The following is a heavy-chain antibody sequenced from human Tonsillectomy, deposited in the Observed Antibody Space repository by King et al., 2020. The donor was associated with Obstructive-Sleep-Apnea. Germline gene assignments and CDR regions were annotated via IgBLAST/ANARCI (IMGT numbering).Heavy chain of an antibody. D-gene: IGHD3-10*01. CDR3: ARQYGSGSYYPFDF. V-gene: IGHV4-39*07. CDR1: GASIFSSTYY. J-gene: IGHJ4*02. Sequence: QLQESGPGLVKPSETLSLTCTVSGASIFSSTYYWGWIRQPPGEGLEWIGDISYSGTTYYNPSLTSRVTISVDTSKNQFSLKLISVPAADTAVFYCARQYGSGSYYPFDFWGQGALVTVSS. CDR2: ISYSGTT.